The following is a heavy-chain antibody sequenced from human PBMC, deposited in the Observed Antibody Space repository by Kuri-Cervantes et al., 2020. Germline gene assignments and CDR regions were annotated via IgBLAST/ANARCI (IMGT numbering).Heavy chain of an antibody. CDR3: ARDRRYYYDSSGY. V-gene: IGHV1-3*01. J-gene: IGHJ4*02. Sequence: ASVKVSCKASGYTFTSYATHWVRQAPGQRLEWMGWINAGNGNTKYSQKFQGRVTITADESTSTAYMELSSLRSEDTAVYYCARDRRYYYDSSGYWGQGTLVTVSS. D-gene: IGHD3-22*01. CDR1: GYTFTSYA. CDR2: INAGNGNT.